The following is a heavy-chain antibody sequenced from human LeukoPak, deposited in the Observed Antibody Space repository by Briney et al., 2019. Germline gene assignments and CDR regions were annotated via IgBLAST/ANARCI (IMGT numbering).Heavy chain of an antibody. V-gene: IGHV4-39*01. CDR2: IYYSGST. CDR1: GGSISTSSYY. J-gene: IGHJ4*02. CDR3: ARQGRLRDHYFDY. Sequence: SETLSLTCTVSGGSISTSSYYWGWIRQPPGKGLEWIGSIYYSGSTYYNPSLKSRVTISVDTSKNQFSLKLSSVTAADTAVYYCARQGRLRDHYFDYWGQGTLVTVSS.